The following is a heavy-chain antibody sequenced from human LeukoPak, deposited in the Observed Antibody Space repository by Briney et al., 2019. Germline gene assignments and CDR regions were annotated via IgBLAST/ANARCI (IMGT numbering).Heavy chain of an antibody. J-gene: IGHJ4*02. Sequence: PGGSLRLSCAASGFTFDDYAMHWVRQAPGKGLEWVSGISWNSGSIGYADSVKGRFTISRDNAKNSLYLQMNSLRAEDTALYYCAKAEEDYGSGPDYWGQGTLVTVSS. CDR3: AKAEEDYGSGPDY. D-gene: IGHD3-10*01. CDR1: GFTFDDYA. CDR2: ISWNSGSI. V-gene: IGHV3-9*01.